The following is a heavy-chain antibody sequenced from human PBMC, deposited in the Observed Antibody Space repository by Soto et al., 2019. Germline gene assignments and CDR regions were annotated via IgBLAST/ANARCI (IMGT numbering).Heavy chain of an antibody. D-gene: IGHD6-19*01. CDR2: IKSKTDGGTT. Sequence: PGGSLRLSCAASGFTFSNAWMNWVRQAPGKGLEWVGRIKSKTDGGTTDYAAPVKGRFTISRDDSKNTLYPQMNSLKTEDTAVYYCTTDYSSGGTDAFDISGQATIVTVSS. CDR1: GFTFSNAW. V-gene: IGHV3-15*07. CDR3: TTDYSSGGTDAFDI. J-gene: IGHJ3*02.